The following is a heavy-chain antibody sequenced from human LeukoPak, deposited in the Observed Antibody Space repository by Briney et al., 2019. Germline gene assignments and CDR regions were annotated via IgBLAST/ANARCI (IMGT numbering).Heavy chain of an antibody. J-gene: IGHJ4*02. D-gene: IGHD5-18*01. CDR3: ARDLGEDTTIIFFDF. CDR2: SSAYNGNT. Sequence: SVKVSCKASGYTFTSFGISWVRHAPGQGLEWMGWSSAYNGNTKYAQNVQGRVTMTADTSTATAYMELRSQRSDDTAVYYCARDLGEDTTIIFFDFWGQGTLVTVSS. CDR1: GYTFTSFG. V-gene: IGHV1-18*01.